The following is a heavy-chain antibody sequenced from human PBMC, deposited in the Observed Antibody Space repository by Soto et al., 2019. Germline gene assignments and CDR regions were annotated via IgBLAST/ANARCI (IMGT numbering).Heavy chain of an antibody. Sequence: SETLSLTCAVYGGSVTGYYWNWIRPPPGKGLEWIGEINHTGGTHYNPSLKSRVTMSVDTSKNQFSLRLSSVTAADTAIYYCATRITVFGLLIPPFDPWGQGTQVTVSS. D-gene: IGHD3-3*01. CDR1: GGSVTGYY. CDR2: INHTGGT. V-gene: IGHV4-34*01. CDR3: ATRITVFGLLIPPFDP. J-gene: IGHJ5*02.